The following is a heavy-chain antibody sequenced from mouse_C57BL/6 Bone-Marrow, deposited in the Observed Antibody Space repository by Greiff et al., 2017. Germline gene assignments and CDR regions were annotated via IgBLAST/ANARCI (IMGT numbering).Heavy chain of an antibody. CDR3: ARFYYGNYYAMDY. CDR2: IHPNSGST. Sequence: QVQLHQPGAELVKPGASVTLSCKASVYTFTSYWMYCVKQRPVLGLEWIGMIHPNSGSTNYNEKFQSKATLTVDKSSSTAYIQLISMTSEDSAVDYGARFYYGNYYAMDYWGQGTSVTVSS. D-gene: IGHD2-1*01. V-gene: IGHV1-64*01. CDR1: VYTFTSYW. J-gene: IGHJ4*01.